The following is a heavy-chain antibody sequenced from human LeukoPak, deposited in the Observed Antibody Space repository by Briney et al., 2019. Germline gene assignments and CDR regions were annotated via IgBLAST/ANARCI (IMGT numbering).Heavy chain of an antibody. CDR3: AKSGVGGSYLYYYYYYMDV. V-gene: IGHV3-23*01. Sequence: GGSLRLSCAASGFTFSSYAMSWVRQPPGKGREWVSAISGSGGSTYYADSVKGRFTISRDNSKNTLYLQMNSLRAEDTAVYYCAKSGVGGSYLYYYYYYMDVWGKGTTVTVSS. CDR2: ISGSGGST. CDR1: GFTFSSYA. J-gene: IGHJ6*03. D-gene: IGHD1-26*01.